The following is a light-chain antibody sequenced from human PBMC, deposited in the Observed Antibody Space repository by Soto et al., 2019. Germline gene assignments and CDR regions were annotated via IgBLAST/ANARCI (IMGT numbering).Light chain of an antibody. CDR3: MQSTHFPHT. Sequence: DVVMTQAPLSSPVTPGQPASISCRSSQSLVHSDGNTLLNWLQQRAGQPRRHLIYKISNRFSGVPDRFSGSGAETDFTLQISRVEAEDVGVYYCMQSTHFPHTFGQGPKLEIK. CDR2: KIS. J-gene: IGKJ2*01. CDR1: QSLVHSDGNTL. V-gene: IGKV2-24*01.